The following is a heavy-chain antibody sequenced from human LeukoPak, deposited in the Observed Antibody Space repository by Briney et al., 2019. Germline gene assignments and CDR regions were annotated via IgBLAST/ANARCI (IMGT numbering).Heavy chain of an antibody. Sequence: PGGSLRLSCAASGFTFSSYAMHWVRQAPGKGLGWVAVISYDGSNKYYADSVKGRFTISRDNSKNTLYLQMNSLRAEDTAVYYCARTGPISLPYWGQGTLVTVSS. V-gene: IGHV3-30*04. J-gene: IGHJ4*02. D-gene: IGHD1-14*01. CDR1: GFTFSSYA. CDR3: ARTGPISLPY. CDR2: ISYDGSNK.